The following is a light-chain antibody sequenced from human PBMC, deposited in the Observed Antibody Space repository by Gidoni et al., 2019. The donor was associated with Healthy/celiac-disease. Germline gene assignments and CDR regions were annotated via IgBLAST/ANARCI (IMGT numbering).Light chain of an antibody. CDR3: QQSYSTPPT. CDR2: AAS. Sequence: DIQMTQSPSSLSASVGDRVTITCRASQSISSYLNWYQQKPGKAPKLLIYAASSLQSGVPSRFSGSGSGTDFTLIISSLQPEDFATYYCQQSYSTPPTFXQXTRLXIK. CDR1: QSISSY. J-gene: IGKJ5*01. V-gene: IGKV1-39*01.